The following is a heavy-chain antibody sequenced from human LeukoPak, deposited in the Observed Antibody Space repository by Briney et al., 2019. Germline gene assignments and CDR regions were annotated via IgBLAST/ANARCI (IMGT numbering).Heavy chain of an antibody. V-gene: IGHV7-4-1*02. CDR2: INTNTGNP. D-gene: IGHD1-1*01. J-gene: IGHJ3*02. CDR3: ARGFRVERSYAFDI. CDR1: GYTFTSYA. Sequence: ASVKVSCKASGYTFTSYAMNWVRQAPGQGLEWMGWINTNTGNPTYAQGFTGRFVFSLDTSVSTAYLQISSLKAEDTAVYYCARGFRVERSYAFDIWGQGTMVTVSS.